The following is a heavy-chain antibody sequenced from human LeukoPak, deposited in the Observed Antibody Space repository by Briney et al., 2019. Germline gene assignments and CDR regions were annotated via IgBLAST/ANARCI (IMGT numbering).Heavy chain of an antibody. CDR1: GGSISNYY. CDR2: NYYSGST. D-gene: IGHD1-1*01. V-gene: IGHV4-59*08. J-gene: IGHJ6*03. CDR3: ARHQLVRWNLYYIDV. Sequence: PSETLSLTCTVSGGSISNYYWSWIRQPPGKGLEWIAYNYYSGSTNYNPSLKSRVTISVDTSKNQFSLKLNSVTAADTAIYYCARHQLVRWNLYYIDVWGNGTTVTVSS.